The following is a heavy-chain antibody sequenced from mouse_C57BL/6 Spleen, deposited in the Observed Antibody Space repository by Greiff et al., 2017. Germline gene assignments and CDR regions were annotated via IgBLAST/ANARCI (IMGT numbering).Heavy chain of an antibody. CDR1: GYTFTDYY. V-gene: IGHV1-26*01. J-gene: IGHJ2*01. CDR3: ARIPLLLDYFDY. CDR2: IIPNNGGT. Sequence: EVQLQQSGPELVKPGASVKISCKASGYTFTDYYMNWVKQSHGKSLEWIGDIIPNNGGTSYNQKFKGKATLTVDKSSSTAYMDLRRLTSEDSAVYYCARIPLLLDYFDYWGQGTTLTVSS. D-gene: IGHD1-1*01.